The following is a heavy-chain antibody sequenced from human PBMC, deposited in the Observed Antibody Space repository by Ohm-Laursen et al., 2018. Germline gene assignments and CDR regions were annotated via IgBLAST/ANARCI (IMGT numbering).Heavy chain of an antibody. J-gene: IGHJ5*02. CDR2: IYYSGST. CDR1: GGSISSSGYY. CDR3: ARGGEWEPLDP. Sequence: SETLSLTCTVSGGSISSSGYYWSWIRQPPGKGLEWIGYIYYSGSTNYHPSLKSRVTISVDTSKNQFSLKLSSVTAADTAVYYCARGGEWEPLDPWGQGTLVTVSS. D-gene: IGHD1-26*01. V-gene: IGHV4-61*05.